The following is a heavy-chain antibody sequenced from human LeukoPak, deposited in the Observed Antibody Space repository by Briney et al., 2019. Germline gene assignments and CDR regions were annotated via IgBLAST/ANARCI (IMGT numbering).Heavy chain of an antibody. CDR1: GGSISSYY. Sequence: PSETLSLTCTVSGGSISSYYWNWIRQPPGKGLEWIGSISYRGSTNYNPSLESRVTISVDTSKNQISLKVSSVTAADTTVYYCARAPERWYSYGSYTYYYMDVWGKGTTVTVSS. CDR2: ISYRGST. D-gene: IGHD5-18*01. J-gene: IGHJ6*03. V-gene: IGHV4-59*01. CDR3: ARAPERWYSYGSYTYYYMDV.